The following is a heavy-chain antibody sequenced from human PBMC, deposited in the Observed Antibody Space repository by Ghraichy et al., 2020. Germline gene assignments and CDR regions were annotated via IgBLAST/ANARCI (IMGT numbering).Heavy chain of an antibody. CDR2: IYSSGTT. D-gene: IGHD3-16*02. Sequence: SETLSLTCSVSGVSISSTTYYWGWIRQPPGKGLEWIGSIYSSGTTSYNPSLKSRVTISVDTSKNQFSLRLSSVTAADSAVFYCAIGLSRVSSWGQGTTVTVSS. J-gene: IGHJ6*01. V-gene: IGHV4-39*01. CDR3: AIGLSRVSS. CDR1: GVSISSTTYY.